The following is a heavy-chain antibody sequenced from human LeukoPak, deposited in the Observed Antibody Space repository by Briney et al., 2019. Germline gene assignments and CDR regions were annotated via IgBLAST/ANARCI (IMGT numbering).Heavy chain of an antibody. J-gene: IGHJ4*02. D-gene: IGHD2-21*02. Sequence: GGSLRLSCAASGFTFSSYVMSWVRQAPGKGLEWVSAISGSGGSRNYADSVKGRFTISRDNSKNTLYLQMNSLRAEDTAVYYCAKAGSVVVTEIDYWGQGTLVTVSS. CDR1: GFTFSSYV. CDR3: AKAGSVVVTEIDY. CDR2: ISGSGGSR. V-gene: IGHV3-23*01.